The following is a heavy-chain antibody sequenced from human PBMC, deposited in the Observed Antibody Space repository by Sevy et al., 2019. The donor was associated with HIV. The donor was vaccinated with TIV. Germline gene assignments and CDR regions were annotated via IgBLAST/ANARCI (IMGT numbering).Heavy chain of an antibody. Sequence: ASVKVSCKASGYTFTSFSLHWVRQAPGQGLEWMGIINPSGGSTTYAQKFQGRVTMTRDTSTSTVYMELSSLRSEDTAVYYCASGGIWDYWGQGTLVTDSS. J-gene: IGHJ4*02. CDR3: ASGGIWDY. CDR2: INPSGGST. V-gene: IGHV1-46*03. CDR1: GYTFTSFS. D-gene: IGHD1-26*01.